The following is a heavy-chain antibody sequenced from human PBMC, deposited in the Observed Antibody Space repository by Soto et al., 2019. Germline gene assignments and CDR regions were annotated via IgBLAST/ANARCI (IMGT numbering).Heavy chain of an antibody. CDR3: STGTRSFSGYERGY. D-gene: IGHD5-12*01. Sequence: EVQLVESGGGLVKPGGSLRLSCAASGFTFSNAWMSWVRQAPGKGLEWVGRIKSNTDGGTIDYAAPVKGRFTISRDDSKNTLYLQMISLKTEDTAVYYCSTGTRSFSGYERGYWGQGTRVTVSS. V-gene: IGHV3-15*01. J-gene: IGHJ4*02. CDR2: IKSNTDGGTI. CDR1: GFTFSNAW.